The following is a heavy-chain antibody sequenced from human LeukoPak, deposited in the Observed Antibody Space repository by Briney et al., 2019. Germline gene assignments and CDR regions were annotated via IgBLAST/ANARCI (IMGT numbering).Heavy chain of an antibody. D-gene: IGHD2-2*01. Sequence: ASVKVSCKASGYTFTGYYMHWVRQAPGQGLEWMGWINPNSGGTNYAQKFQGRVTMTRDTSISTAYMELSRLRSDDTAVYYCARSLGYCSSTSCYLRVDAFDIWGQGTMVTVSS. V-gene: IGHV1-2*02. CDR2: INPNSGGT. CDR1: GYTFTGYY. J-gene: IGHJ3*02. CDR3: ARSLGYCSSTSCYLRVDAFDI.